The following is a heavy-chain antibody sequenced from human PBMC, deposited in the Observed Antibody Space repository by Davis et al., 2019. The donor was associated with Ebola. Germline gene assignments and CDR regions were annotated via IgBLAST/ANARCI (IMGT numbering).Heavy chain of an antibody. V-gene: IGHV1-69*04. J-gene: IGHJ4*02. Sequence: AASVKVSCKASGGTFSGYTITWVRQAPGQGLEWMGRIFPPLDITDYAQKFQGRVTITADKSTSTAYMELSSLRSEDTAVYYCARDSGRAGATFPIDYWGQGTLVTVSS. D-gene: IGHD1-26*01. CDR2: IFPPLDIT. CDR1: GGTFSGYT. CDR3: ARDSGRAGATFPIDY.